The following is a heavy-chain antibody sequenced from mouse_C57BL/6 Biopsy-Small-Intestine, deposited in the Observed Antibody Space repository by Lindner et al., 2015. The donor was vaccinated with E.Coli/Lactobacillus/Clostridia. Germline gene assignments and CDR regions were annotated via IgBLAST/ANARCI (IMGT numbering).Heavy chain of an antibody. CDR2: ISSGSSTI. Sequence: VQLQESGGGLVKPGGPLKLSCAASGFTFSDYGMHWVRQAPEKGLEWVAYISSGSSTIYYADTVKGRFTISRDNAKNTLFLQMTSLRSEDTAMYYCARYDYDGHYYAMDYWGQGTSVTVSS. D-gene: IGHD2-4*01. V-gene: IGHV5-17*01. CDR1: GFTFSDYG. CDR3: ARYDYDGHYYAMDY. J-gene: IGHJ4*01.